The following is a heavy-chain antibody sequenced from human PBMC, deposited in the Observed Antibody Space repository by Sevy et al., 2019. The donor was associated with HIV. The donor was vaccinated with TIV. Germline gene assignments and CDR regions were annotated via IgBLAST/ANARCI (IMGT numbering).Heavy chain of an antibody. Sequence: GGCLRLSCAASGFTFSSYGMHCVRQAPGKGLEWVAVISYDGSNKYYADSVKGRFTISRDNSKNTLYLQMNSLRAEDTAVYYCAKDPGAYCGGDCPYYFDYWGQGTLVTVSS. CDR3: AKDPGAYCGGDCPYYFDY. CDR1: GFTFSSYG. CDR2: ISYDGSNK. J-gene: IGHJ4*02. D-gene: IGHD2-21*02. V-gene: IGHV3-30*18.